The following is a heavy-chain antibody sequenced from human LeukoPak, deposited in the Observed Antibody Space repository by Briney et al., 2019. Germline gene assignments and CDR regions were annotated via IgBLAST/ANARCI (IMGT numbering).Heavy chain of an antibody. D-gene: IGHD1-26*01. V-gene: IGHV3-53*01. CDR3: ARLATSTGSYVDY. CDR1: GFTVSSKY. J-gene: IGHJ4*02. CDR2: IYDGGGA. Sequence: HPGGALRLCCAASGFTVSSKYMSWVRQAPGKGLEWLSVIYDGGGANYADSVKARFTISRDNSKNTLYLQMDSLRAEDTAVYYCARLATSTGSYVDYWGQGTLVTVSS.